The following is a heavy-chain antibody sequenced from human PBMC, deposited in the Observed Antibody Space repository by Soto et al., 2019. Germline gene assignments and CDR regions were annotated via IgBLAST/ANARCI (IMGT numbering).Heavy chain of an antibody. CDR2: IVVGSGNT. V-gene: IGHV1-58*01. J-gene: IGHJ6*02. Sequence: QMQLVQSGPEVKKPGTSVKVSCKASGFTFTSSAVQWVRQARGQRLEWIGWIVVGSGNTNYAQKFQERDTITRDMSTSTAYMELSSLRSEDTAVYYCAAAVEAHYYYGMDVWGQGTTVTVSS. CDR1: GFTFTSSA. D-gene: IGHD2-15*01. CDR3: AAAVEAHYYYGMDV.